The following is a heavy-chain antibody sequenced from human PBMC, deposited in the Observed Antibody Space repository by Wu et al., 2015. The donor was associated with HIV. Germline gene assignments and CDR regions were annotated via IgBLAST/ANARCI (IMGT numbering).Heavy chain of an antibody. CDR2: INPSSGST. CDR1: GYTFTNYY. D-gene: IGHD3-16*02. Sequence: QVQLVQSGAEVKKPGASVKVSCKASGYTFTNYYMHWVRQAPGQGLEWMGIINPSSGSTSYAQKFQGRVTMTRDTSTSTVYMEVSSLRSEDTAVYYCARNLGLSGDSSSAFDIWGQGTMVIVSS. CDR3: ARNLGLSGDSSSAFDI. V-gene: IGHV1-46*01. J-gene: IGHJ3*02.